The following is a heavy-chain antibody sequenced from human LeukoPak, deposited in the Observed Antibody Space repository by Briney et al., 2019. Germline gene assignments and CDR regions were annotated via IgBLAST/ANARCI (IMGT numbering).Heavy chain of an antibody. D-gene: IGHD3-3*01. V-gene: IGHV3-21*01. CDR1: GFKFGSYT. CDR2: ITSGSSHI. Sequence: GGSLRLSCAGSGFKFGSYTMNWVRQAPGKGLEWVSFITSGSSHIYYADSVKGRFTVSRDNAQNSLFLHMTNLRAEDTAVYYCARDSGFMEWRVTEDAFDIWGQGTKVIVSS. J-gene: IGHJ3*02. CDR3: ARDSGFMEWRVTEDAFDI.